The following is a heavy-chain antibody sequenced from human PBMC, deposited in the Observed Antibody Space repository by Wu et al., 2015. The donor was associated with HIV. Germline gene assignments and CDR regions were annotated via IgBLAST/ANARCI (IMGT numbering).Heavy chain of an antibody. V-gene: IGHV1-18*01. Sequence: QARLMQSADVMSLPGASVRVSCQASGYNFGSYGINWVRQAPGQGLEWMGWINPATGDTKFVQTFQGRLAMTRDTATDTVNLILASVKPNDTATYYCARDWQFQVTFGDFYMDIWGNGTTVIVS. D-gene: IGHD3-3*01. CDR3: ARDWQFQVTFGDFYMDI. J-gene: IGHJ6*03. CDR1: GYNFGSYG. CDR2: INPATGDT.